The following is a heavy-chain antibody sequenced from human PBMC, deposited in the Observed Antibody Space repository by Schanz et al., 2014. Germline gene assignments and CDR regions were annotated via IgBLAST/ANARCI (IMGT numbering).Heavy chain of an antibody. Sequence: EVQLLESGGGLVQHGGSLRLSCAASEFTFSTDAMSWVRQAPGKGLEWLSVISASGGDTYYADSVKGRFTISRDNSKNTLYLQMNSLRAEDTAVYYCARGGPAYYFDDWGQGTLVTVSS. V-gene: IGHV3-23*01. CDR1: EFTFSTDA. J-gene: IGHJ4*02. CDR3: ARGGPAYYFDD. CDR2: ISASGGDT.